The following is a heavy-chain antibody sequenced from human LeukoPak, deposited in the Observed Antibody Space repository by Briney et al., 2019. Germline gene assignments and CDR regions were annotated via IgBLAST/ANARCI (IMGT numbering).Heavy chain of an antibody. CDR1: GGSISSSSYY. V-gene: IGHV4-39*07. CDR2: IYYSGST. Sequence: PSETLSLTCTVSGGSISSSSYYWGWIRQPPGKGLEWIGSIYYSGSTYYNPSLKSRVTISVDTSKNQFSLKLSSVTAADTAVYYCARPNQGWFGELPDYWGQGTLVTVSS. J-gene: IGHJ4*02. CDR3: ARPNQGWFGELPDY. D-gene: IGHD3-10*01.